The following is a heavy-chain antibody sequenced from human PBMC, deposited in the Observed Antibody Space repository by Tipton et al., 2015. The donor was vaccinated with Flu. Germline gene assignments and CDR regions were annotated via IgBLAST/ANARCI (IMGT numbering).Heavy chain of an antibody. V-gene: IGHV3-53*01. Sequence: SLRLSCAASGFGVGLDFMIWVRQAPGKGLEWVSILFNDDRTFYADSVRGRFIISRDISKNTLYLQMDSLRVEDTAVYYCANRGYWGQGTLVTVSS. CDR2: LFNDDRT. D-gene: IGHD3-16*02. J-gene: IGHJ4*02. CDR3: ANRGY. CDR1: GFGVGLDF.